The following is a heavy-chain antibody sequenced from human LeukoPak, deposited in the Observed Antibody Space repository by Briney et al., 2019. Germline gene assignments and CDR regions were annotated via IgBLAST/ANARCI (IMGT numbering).Heavy chain of an antibody. J-gene: IGHJ4*02. V-gene: IGHV4-34*01. Sequence: SETLSLTCAVYGGSFSGYYWSWIRQPPGKGLEWIGEINHSGSTNYNPSLKSRVTISVDTSKNQFSLKLSSVTAADTAVDYCARGGRVGVGYYGSGSYYYNYWGQGTLVTVSS. CDR3: ARGGRVGVGYYGSGSYYYNY. D-gene: IGHD3-10*01. CDR2: INHSGST. CDR1: GGSFSGYY.